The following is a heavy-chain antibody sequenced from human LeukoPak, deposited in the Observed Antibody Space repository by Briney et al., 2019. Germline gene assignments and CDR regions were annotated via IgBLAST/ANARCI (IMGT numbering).Heavy chain of an antibody. CDR1: GYTFTSYD. CDR3: ARGVIAAAGVRSYYFDY. D-gene: IGHD6-13*01. V-gene: IGHV1-8*01. J-gene: IGHJ4*02. Sequence: ASVKVSCKASGYTFTSYDINWVRQATGQGLEWMGWMNPNSGNTGYAQKFQGRVTMTRNTSISTAYMELSSLRSEDTAVYYCARGVIAAAGVRSYYFDYWGQGTLVTVSS. CDR2: MNPNSGNT.